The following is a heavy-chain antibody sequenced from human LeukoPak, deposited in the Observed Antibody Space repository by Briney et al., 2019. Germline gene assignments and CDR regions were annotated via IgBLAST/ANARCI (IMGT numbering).Heavy chain of an antibody. Sequence: GGSLRLSFAASGFTVSSNYMSWVRQAPGKGLEWVSVIYSGGNTYYADSVKGRFTISRDNSKNTLFLQMNSLRAEDTAVYYCARDPSSGDYFDYWGQGTLVTVSS. D-gene: IGHD7-27*01. J-gene: IGHJ4*02. CDR2: IYSGGNT. CDR1: GFTVSSNY. CDR3: ARDPSSGDYFDY. V-gene: IGHV3-66*01.